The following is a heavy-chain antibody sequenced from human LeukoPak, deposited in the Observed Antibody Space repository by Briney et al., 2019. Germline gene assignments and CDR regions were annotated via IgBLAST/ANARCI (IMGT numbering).Heavy chain of an antibody. V-gene: IGHV3-53*01. CDR1: GFTVSSNY. CDR2: IYSGGGT. J-gene: IGHJ4*02. D-gene: IGHD4-17*01. Sequence: PGGSLRLSCAASGFTVSSNYMSWVRQPPGKGLEWVSVIYSGGGTYYADSVKGRFTISRDNAKNTLYLQINSLSAEDTAVYYCARARLGNGDTVDYWGQGTLVTVSS. CDR3: ARARLGNGDTVDY.